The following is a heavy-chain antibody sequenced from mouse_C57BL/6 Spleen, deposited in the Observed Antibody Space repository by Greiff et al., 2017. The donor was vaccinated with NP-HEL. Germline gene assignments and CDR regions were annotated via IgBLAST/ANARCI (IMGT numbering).Heavy chain of an antibody. V-gene: IGHV14-2*01. Sequence: VQLKESGAELVKPGASVKLSCTASGFNIKDYYMHWVKQRTEQGLEWIGRIDPEDGETKYVPKFQGKATITADTSSNTAYLQLSSLTSEDTAVYYCARMGHYYGSSYVGYWGQGTTLTVSS. J-gene: IGHJ2*01. CDR3: ARMGHYYGSSYVGY. CDR1: GFNIKDYY. CDR2: IDPEDGET. D-gene: IGHD1-1*01.